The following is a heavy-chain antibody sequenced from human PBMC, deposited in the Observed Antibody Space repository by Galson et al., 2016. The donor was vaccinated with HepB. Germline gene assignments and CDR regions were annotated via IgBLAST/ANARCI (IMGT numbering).Heavy chain of an antibody. CDR3: ASGKYFDSSGYYEIFQI. CDR1: GGTLTKDG. J-gene: IGHJ1*01. CDR2: IIPTIAPA. D-gene: IGHD3-22*01. Sequence: SVKVSCKASGGTLTKDGFNWVRQAPGLGLEWMGGIIPTIAPANYAQKFQGRVTITADESTSTAYLEMRSLTSEDTAVYYCASGKYFDSSGYYEIFQIWGQGTLLTVSS. V-gene: IGHV1-69*13.